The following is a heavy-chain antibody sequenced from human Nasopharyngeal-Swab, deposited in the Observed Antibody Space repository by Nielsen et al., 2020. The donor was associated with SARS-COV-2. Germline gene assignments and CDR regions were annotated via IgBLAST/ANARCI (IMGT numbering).Heavy chain of an antibody. V-gene: IGHV3-30*03. CDR3: ARDFFPPWSGDLLGYGLDV. Sequence: GGSLRLSCAASGFTFSSYAMHWARQAPGKGLEWVAVISYDGTNKYYADSVKGRFTVSRDRAKNTVYLEMNSLKPDDAAVYYCARDFFPPWSGDLLGYGLDVWGQGTTVTVSS. J-gene: IGHJ6*02. CDR1: GFTFSSYA. D-gene: IGHD3-10*01. CDR2: ISYDGTNK.